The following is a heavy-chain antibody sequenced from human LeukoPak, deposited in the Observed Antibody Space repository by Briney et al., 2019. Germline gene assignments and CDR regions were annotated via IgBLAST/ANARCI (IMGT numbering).Heavy chain of an antibody. CDR3: ARGDYVFYFDY. D-gene: IGHD4-17*01. V-gene: IGHV4-59*01. CDR2: IYNSGDT. J-gene: IGHJ4*02. Sequence: SETLSLTCSVSGDSISRYYWSWIRQSPGKGLEWVAYIYNSGDTNSNPSLKSRVTISVDTSKNQISLKLTSVTAADTAVYYCARGDYVFYFDYWGQGTLVTVSS. CDR1: GDSISRYY.